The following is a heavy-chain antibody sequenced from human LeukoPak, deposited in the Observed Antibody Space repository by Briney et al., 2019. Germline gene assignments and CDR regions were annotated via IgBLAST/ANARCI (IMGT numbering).Heavy chain of an antibody. D-gene: IGHD6-19*01. CDR3: ARDRPYTGGWRGFDY. J-gene: IGHJ4*02. CDR2: IIPMFGIA. V-gene: IGHV1-69*13. Sequence: SVKVSCKASGYTFTSYGISWVRQAPGQGLEWMGRIIPMFGIANYAQKFQGRVTITADESTSTAYMELSSLRSEDTAVYYCARDRPYTGGWRGFDYWGQGTLVTVSS. CDR1: GYTFTSYG.